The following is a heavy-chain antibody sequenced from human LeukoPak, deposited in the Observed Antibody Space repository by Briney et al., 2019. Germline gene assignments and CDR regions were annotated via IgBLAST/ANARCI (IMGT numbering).Heavy chain of an antibody. J-gene: IGHJ4*02. Sequence: SETLSLTRTVSGGSISRYYWSWMRQPPGRGREWSGYIYYRGSINYNPPLRSRVTISADTSKKQFSLKLSSVTAADTAVYYCAREGVGGYSSAPFDYWGQGTLVTVSS. CDR2: IYYRGSI. CDR3: AREGVGGYSSAPFDY. V-gene: IGHV4-59*01. D-gene: IGHD6-19*01. CDR1: GGSISRYY.